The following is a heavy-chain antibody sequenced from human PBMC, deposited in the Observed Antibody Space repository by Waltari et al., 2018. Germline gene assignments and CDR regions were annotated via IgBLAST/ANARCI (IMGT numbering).Heavy chain of an antibody. CDR3: AKAFRGYSGSYFDY. D-gene: IGHD5-12*01. J-gene: IGHJ4*02. CDR2: ISGSGATT. Sequence: EVQLLESGGGLVQPGGSLRLSCSTPGFSFGGLAMNWVRQAPGKGLEWVSGISGSGATTYYADSVRGRFTISRDNSRNTLSLEMNSLRAEDTAVYYCAKAFRGYSGSYFDYWGQGAPVTVSS. V-gene: IGHV3-23*01. CDR1: GFSFGGLA.